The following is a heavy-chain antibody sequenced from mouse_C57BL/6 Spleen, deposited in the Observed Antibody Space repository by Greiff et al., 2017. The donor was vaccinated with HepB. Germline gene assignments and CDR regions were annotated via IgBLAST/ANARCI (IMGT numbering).Heavy chain of an antibody. D-gene: IGHD2-5*01. CDR1: GYTFTSYW. CDR3: ASGSNYGSLFDY. V-gene: IGHV1-69*01. CDR2: IDPSDSYT. J-gene: IGHJ2*01. Sequence: QVQLQQPGAELVMPGASVKLSCKASGYTFTSYWMHWVKQRPGQGLEWIGEIDPSDSYTNYNQKFKGKSTLTLDKSSSTAYMQLSSLTSEDSAVYYCASGSNYGSLFDYWGQGTTLTVSS.